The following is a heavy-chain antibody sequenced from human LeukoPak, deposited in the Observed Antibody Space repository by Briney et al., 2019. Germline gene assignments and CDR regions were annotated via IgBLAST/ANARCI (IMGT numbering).Heavy chain of an antibody. J-gene: IGHJ3*02. CDR1: GGSISSYY. CDR2: IHASGST. V-gene: IGHV4-4*07. D-gene: IGHD4-17*01. CDR3: ARDRRDYSYAFDI. Sequence: SETLSLTCTASGGSISSYYWSWIRQYAGKGLEWIGRIHASGSTNYNPSLKSRTTMSIDTSKNHFSLTLNSVTAADTAVYYCARDRRDYSYAFDIWGQGTLVTVSS.